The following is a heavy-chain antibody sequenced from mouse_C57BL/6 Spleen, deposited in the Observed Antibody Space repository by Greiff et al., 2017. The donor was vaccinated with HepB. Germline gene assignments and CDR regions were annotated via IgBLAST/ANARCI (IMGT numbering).Heavy chain of an antibody. CDR2: INPNNGGT. Sequence: EVQLQQSGPELVKPGASVKISCKASGYTFTDYYMNWVKQSHGKSLEWIGDINPNNGGTSYNQKFKGKATLTVDKSSSTAYMELRSLTSEDSAVYYCARYGGYPHWYFDVWGTGTTVTVSS. V-gene: IGHV1-26*01. J-gene: IGHJ1*03. D-gene: IGHD2-3*01. CDR3: ARYGGYPHWYFDV. CDR1: GYTFTDYY.